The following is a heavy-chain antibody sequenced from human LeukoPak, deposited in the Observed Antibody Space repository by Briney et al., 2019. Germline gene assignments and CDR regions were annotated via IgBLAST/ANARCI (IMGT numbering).Heavy chain of an antibody. CDR3: AKDYSEQWLPQYFQH. J-gene: IGHJ1*01. CDR1: GFTVSSNY. CDR2: IYSGGST. D-gene: IGHD6-19*01. Sequence: GGSLRLSCAASGFTVSSNYMSWVRQAPGKGLEWVSVIYSGGSTYYADSVKGRFTISRDNSKNTLYLQMNSLRAEDTAVYYCAKDYSEQWLPQYFQHWGQGTLVTVSS. V-gene: IGHV3-53*01.